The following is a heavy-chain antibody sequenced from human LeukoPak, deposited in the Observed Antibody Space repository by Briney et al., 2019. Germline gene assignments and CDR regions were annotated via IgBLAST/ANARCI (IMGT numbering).Heavy chain of an antibody. J-gene: IGHJ4*02. D-gene: IGHD3-22*01. V-gene: IGHV3-7*01. CDR2: IKQDGSEK. CDR1: GFTFSSYW. CDR3: ARDGPDSSPGEGFDY. Sequence: GGSLRLSCAASGFTFSSYWMSWVRQAPGKGLEWVANIKQDGSEKYYVDSVKGRFTISRDNAENSLYLQMNSLRAEDTAVYYCARDGPDSSPGEGFDYWGQGTLVTVSS.